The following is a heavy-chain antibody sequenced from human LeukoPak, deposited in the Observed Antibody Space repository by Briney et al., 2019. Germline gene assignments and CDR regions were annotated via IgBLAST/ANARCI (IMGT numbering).Heavy chain of an antibody. J-gene: IGHJ4*02. V-gene: IGHV1-8*01. Sequence: ASVKVSCKASGYTFTNYDLNWVRQATGQGLEWMGWMSPNSGDTGYAQKFQGRVTMTRNTSISTAYIEVSSLTSEDTAMYYCARYASGWWWPFDSWGQGTQVTVSS. CDR2: MSPNSGDT. D-gene: IGHD6-19*01. CDR1: GYTFTNYD. CDR3: ARYASGWWWPFDS.